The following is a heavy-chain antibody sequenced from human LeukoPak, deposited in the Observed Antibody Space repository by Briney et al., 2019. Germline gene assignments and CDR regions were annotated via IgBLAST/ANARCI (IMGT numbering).Heavy chain of an antibody. J-gene: IGHJ4*02. V-gene: IGHV1-3*01. CDR2: INAGNGNT. CDR1: GYTFTSYA. Sequence: GASVKVSCKASGYTFTSYAIHWVRQAPGQRLEWMGWINAGNGNTKFSQKFQGRVTITRDTPASTAYMELSSLRSEDTAVYYCAREGRIAAAGTADYWGQGTLVTVSS. CDR3: AREGRIAAAGTADY. D-gene: IGHD6-13*01.